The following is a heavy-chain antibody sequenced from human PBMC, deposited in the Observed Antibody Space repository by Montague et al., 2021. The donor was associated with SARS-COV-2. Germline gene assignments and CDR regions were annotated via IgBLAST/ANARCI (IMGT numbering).Heavy chain of an antibody. V-gene: IGHV4-4*02. CDR2: IDERGST. J-gene: IGHJ4*02. CDR1: GGSISTSHW. CDR3: ARDVRTSTWSIRGYGGNYYFDS. D-gene: IGHD4-23*01. Sequence: SETLSLTCAVSGGSISTSHWWSWVRQPPGKGLEWIGGIDERGSTNYSPSLKSRVNMSIDKSANQFSLKLASLTAADTAIYFCARDVRTSTWSIRGYGGNYYFDSWGQGTLVAVSS.